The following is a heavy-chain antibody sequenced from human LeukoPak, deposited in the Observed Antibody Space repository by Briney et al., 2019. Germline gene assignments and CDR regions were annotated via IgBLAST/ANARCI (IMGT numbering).Heavy chain of an antibody. CDR3: AKVGAVAGLFDY. J-gene: IGHJ4*02. V-gene: IGHV3-74*01. Sequence: GGSLRLSCAASGITFGNNWMHWVRQGPGKGLVWISRINSDGGGAIYADSVKGRFTVSRDNAKNTLYLQMNSLRAEDTAVYYCAKVGAVAGLFDYWGQGTLVTVSS. CDR1: GITFGNNW. CDR2: INSDGGGA. D-gene: IGHD6-19*01.